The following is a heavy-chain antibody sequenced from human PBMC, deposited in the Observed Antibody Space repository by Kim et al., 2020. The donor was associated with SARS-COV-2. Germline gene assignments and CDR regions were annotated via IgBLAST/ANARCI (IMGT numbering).Heavy chain of an antibody. CDR3: ARDLRDWG. V-gene: IGHV3-66*01. CDR2: SGSST. Sequence: SGSSTYYADSVKGRFTISRDNSKNTLYLQMNSLRDEDTAVYYCARDLRDWGWGQGTLVTVSS. D-gene: IGHD7-27*01. J-gene: IGHJ4*02.